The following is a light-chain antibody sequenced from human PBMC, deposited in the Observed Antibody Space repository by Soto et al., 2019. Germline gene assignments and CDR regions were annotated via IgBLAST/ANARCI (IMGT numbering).Light chain of an antibody. CDR3: SSYTSSNTLV. Sequence: QSVLTQPASVSESPGQSITISCTGTSSDVGGYKYVSWYQQHPGKAPRLMIYDVSDRPSGVSNRFSGSKSGNTASLTISGLQAEDEADYYCSSYTSSNTLVFGTGTKLTVL. CDR2: DVS. V-gene: IGLV2-14*01. CDR1: SSDVGGYKY. J-gene: IGLJ1*01.